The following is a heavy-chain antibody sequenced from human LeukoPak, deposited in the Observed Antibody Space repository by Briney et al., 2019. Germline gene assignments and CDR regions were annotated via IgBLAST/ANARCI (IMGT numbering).Heavy chain of an antibody. V-gene: IGHV3-33*01. CDR2: IWYDGSNK. CDR1: GFTFSSYG. J-gene: IGHJ4*02. CDR3: ARSSGIAAAGGDY. D-gene: IGHD6-25*01. Sequence: GRSLRLSCAASGFTFSSYGMHWVRQAPGKGLEWVAVIWYDGSNKYYADSVKGRFTISRDNSKNTLYLQMNSLRAEDTAVYYCARSSGIAAAGGDYGGQGPLVTVSA.